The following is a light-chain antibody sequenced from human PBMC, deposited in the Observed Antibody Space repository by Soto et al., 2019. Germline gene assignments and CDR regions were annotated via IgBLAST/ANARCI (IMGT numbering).Light chain of an antibody. J-gene: IGLJ1*01. Sequence: QSVLTQPASVSGSPGQSITISCTGTSSDVGGYDYVSWYQLHPGKAPKLMVFEVSNRPSGVSYRFSGSKSGNTASLTISGLQAEDEADYFCSSYSISTAYLFGTMTKLTVL. CDR2: EVS. V-gene: IGLV2-14*01. CDR1: SSDVGGYDY. CDR3: SSYSISTAYL.